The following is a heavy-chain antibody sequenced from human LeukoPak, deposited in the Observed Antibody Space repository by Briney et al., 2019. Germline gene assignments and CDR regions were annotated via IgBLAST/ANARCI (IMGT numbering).Heavy chain of an antibody. CDR3: ASANFSPFYDFWSGYNGFSKWFDP. Sequence: SETLSLTCAVSGYYIRSGYLWGWIRQPPRKGLEWLGSIYYSGTTYYNPSLKSRVTLSVDTSKNHFSLKLSSVTAADTAVYYCASANFSPFYDFWSGYNGFSKWFDPWGQGTLVTVPS. J-gene: IGHJ5*02. CDR2: IYYSGTT. V-gene: IGHV4-38-2*01. D-gene: IGHD3-3*01. CDR1: GYYIRSGYL.